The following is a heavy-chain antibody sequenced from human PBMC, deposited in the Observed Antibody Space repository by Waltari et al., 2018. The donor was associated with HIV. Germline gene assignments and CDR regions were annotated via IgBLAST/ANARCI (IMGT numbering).Heavy chain of an antibody. Sequence: QLQLVQSGAEVTKPGASVKVSCKVSAHTIGDLSIHWVRQVPGKGLEWMGNFDPEDDETIYAQKFQGRVTMTEDTSSDTAYMELSSLTSGDTAVYYCATDFSGMVRAYSYYSLDVWGQGTTVTVSS. V-gene: IGHV1-24*01. D-gene: IGHD3-10*01. CDR1: AHTIGDLS. CDR3: ATDFSGMVRAYSYYSLDV. J-gene: IGHJ6*02. CDR2: FDPEDDET.